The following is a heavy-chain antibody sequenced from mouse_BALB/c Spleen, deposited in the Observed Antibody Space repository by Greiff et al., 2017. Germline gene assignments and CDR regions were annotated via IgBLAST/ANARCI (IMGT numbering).Heavy chain of an antibody. Sequence: QVQLQQSGAELVRPGSSVKISCKASGYAFSSYWMNWVKRRPGQGLEWIGQIYPGDGDTNYNGKFKGKATLTADKSSSTAYMQLSSLTSEDSAVYFCARVGDYHWDYWGQGTSVTVSS. V-gene: IGHV1-80*01. D-gene: IGHD2-4*01. CDR1: GYAFSSYW. J-gene: IGHJ4*01. CDR3: ARVGDYHWDY. CDR2: IYPGDGDT.